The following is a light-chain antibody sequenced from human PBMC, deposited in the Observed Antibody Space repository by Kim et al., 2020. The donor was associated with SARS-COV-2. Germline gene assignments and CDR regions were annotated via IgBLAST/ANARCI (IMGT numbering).Light chain of an antibody. J-gene: IGLJ2*01. CDR1: KFGGKS. CDR2: QDS. Sequence: VAPGPDASIPFFGGKFGGKSAFWYQQKPGRSPVLVIYQDSKRPSGIPERFSGSNSGNTATLTISGTQAMDEADYYCQAWDSSIVVFGGGTQLTVL. CDR3: QAWDSSIVV. V-gene: IGLV3-1*01.